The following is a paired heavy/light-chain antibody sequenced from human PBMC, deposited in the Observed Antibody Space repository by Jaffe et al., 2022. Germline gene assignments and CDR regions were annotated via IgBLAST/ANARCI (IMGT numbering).Light chain of an antibody. V-gene: IGKV3-15*01. J-gene: IGKJ1*01. CDR3: QQYNNWPVA. CDR1: QSVSSN. Sequence: EIVMTQSPATLSVSPGERATLSCRASQSVSSNLAWYQQKPGQAPRLLIYGASTRATGIPARFSGSGSGTEFTLTISSLQSEDFAVYYCQQYNNWPVAFGQGTKVEIK. CDR2: GAS.
Heavy chain of an antibody. CDR2: ISGSGGST. J-gene: IGHJ5*02. V-gene: IGHV3-23*01. CDR1: GFTFSSYA. CDR3: AKPLGGGEYSGYDRVTGQDWFDP. Sequence: EVQLLESGGGLVQPGGSLRLSCAASGFTFSSYAMSWVRQAPGKGLEWVSAISGSGGSTYYADSVKGRFTISRDNSKNTLYLQMNSLRAEDTAVYYCAKPLGGGEYSGYDRVTGQDWFDPWGQGTLVTVSS. D-gene: IGHD5-12*01.